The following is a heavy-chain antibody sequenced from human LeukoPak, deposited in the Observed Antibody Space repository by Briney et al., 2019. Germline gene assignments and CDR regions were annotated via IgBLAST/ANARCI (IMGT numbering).Heavy chain of an antibody. J-gene: IGHJ5*02. CDR2: INPSGGST. CDR1: GYTFTSYF. CDR3: ARDTRADINNWYNYFDP. D-gene: IGHD1-20*01. Sequence: ASVKVSCKASGYTFTSYFMHWVRQAPGQGLDWMGIINPSGGSTSYAQKFQGRVTMTRDTSTSAVYMELSSLRSEDTAVYYCARDTRADINNWYNYFDPWGQGTLVTVSS. V-gene: IGHV1-46*01.